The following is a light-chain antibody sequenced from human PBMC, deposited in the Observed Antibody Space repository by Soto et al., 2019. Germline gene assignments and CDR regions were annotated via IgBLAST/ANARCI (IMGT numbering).Light chain of an antibody. CDR2: SAS. CDR3: QQYYNWPPYT. CDR1: QNVDTN. V-gene: IGKV3-15*01. Sequence: EVVMTQSPATLSVSPGDRATLSCRASQNVDTNVAWYQQKPGQAPRLLVHSASTRATGIPTRFTGIGSGTDFTLTISGLQSDDFAVYYCQQYYNWPPYTFSQGTKLQIK. J-gene: IGKJ2*01.